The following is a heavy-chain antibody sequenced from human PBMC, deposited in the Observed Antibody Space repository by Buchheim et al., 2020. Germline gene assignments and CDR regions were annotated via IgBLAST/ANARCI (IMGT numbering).Heavy chain of an antibody. CDR2: IYYSGST. CDR1: GGSISSSSYY. Sequence: QLQLQESGPGLVKPSETLSLTCTVSGGSISSSSYYWGWIRQPPGKGLEWIGSIYYSGSTYYNPSLKSRVTISVDTSKNQFSLKLSSVTAADTAVYYCARRAMGDCSSTSCYTFDYWGQGTL. CDR3: ARRAMGDCSSTSCYTFDY. V-gene: IGHV4-39*01. J-gene: IGHJ4*02. D-gene: IGHD2-2*01.